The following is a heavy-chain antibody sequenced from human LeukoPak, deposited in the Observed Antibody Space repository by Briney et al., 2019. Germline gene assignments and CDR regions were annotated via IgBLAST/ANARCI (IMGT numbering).Heavy chain of an antibody. Sequence: GGSLRLSCAASGFTFSSYSMTWVRQAPGTGLEWVPSISSSRSYIYYADSVKGRFTISRDNAKNSLYLQMNSLRAEDTAVYYCAREWRWLQREDPYFDYWGQGTLVTVSS. CDR1: GFTFSSYS. CDR3: AREWRWLQREDPYFDY. D-gene: IGHD5-24*01. CDR2: ISSSRSYI. J-gene: IGHJ4*02. V-gene: IGHV3-21*01.